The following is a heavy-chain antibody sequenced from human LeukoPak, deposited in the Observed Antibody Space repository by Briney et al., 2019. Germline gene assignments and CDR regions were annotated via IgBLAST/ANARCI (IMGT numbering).Heavy chain of an antibody. CDR3: ARAALAPRLGDAFDI. Sequence: PSETLSLTCTVSGVSISSGGYYWSWIRQHPGKGLEWIGYIYYSGSTYYNPSLKSRVTISVDTSKNQFSLKLSSVTAADTAVYYCARAALAPRLGDAFDIWGQGTMVTVSS. J-gene: IGHJ3*02. CDR1: GVSISSGGYY. D-gene: IGHD3-9*01. CDR2: IYYSGST. V-gene: IGHV4-31*03.